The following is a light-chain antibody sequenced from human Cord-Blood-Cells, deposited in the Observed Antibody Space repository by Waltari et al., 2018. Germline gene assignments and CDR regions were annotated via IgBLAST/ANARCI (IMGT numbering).Light chain of an antibody. CDR1: SSDVGGYNY. J-gene: IGLJ2*01. V-gene: IGLV2-8*01. Sequence: QSALTQPPSASGSPGKSVTISCTGTSSDVGGYNYVSWYQQHPGKAPKPMIYEVSKRPSGVPDRFSGSKSGNTASLTVSGLQAEDEADYYCSSYAGSNNYVVFGGGTKLTVL. CDR3: SSYAGSNNYVV. CDR2: EVS.